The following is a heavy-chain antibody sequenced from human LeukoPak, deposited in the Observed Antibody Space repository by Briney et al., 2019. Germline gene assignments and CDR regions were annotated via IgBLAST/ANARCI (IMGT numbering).Heavy chain of an antibody. Sequence: PSETLSLTCAVSGHSITNPNWWSWIRQPPGKGLEWIGYIYYSGSTNYNPSLKSRVTISVDTSKNQFSLKLSSVTAADTAVYYCARAVYSSSSRFDPWGQGTLVTVSS. V-gene: IGHV4-59*01. D-gene: IGHD6-6*01. J-gene: IGHJ5*02. CDR3: ARAVYSSSSRFDP. CDR1: GHSITNPNW. CDR2: IYYSGST.